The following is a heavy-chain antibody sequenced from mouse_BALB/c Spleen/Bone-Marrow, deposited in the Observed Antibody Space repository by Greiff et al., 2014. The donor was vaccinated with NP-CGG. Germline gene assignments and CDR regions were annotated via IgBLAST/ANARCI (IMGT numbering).Heavy chain of an antibody. V-gene: IGHV1-87*01. J-gene: IGHJ2*01. CDR2: IYPGDGDT. CDR3: ARDEHYFDY. Sequence: ESGAELARPGASVKLSCKASGYTFTSYWMQWVKQRPGQGLEWIGAIYPGDGDTRYTQKFKGKATLTADKSSSTAYMQLSSLASEDSAVYYCARDEHYFDYWGQGTTLIVSS. CDR1: GYTFTSYW.